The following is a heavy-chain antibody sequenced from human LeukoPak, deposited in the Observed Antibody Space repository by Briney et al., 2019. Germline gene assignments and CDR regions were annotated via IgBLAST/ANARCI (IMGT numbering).Heavy chain of an antibody. CDR1: GYTFTGYY. Sequence: ASVKVSCTASGYTFTGYYMHWVRQAPGQGLEWMGWINPNSGGTNYAQKFQGWVTMTRDTSISTAYMELSRLRSDDTAVYYCARDSGSSWYEVYFGYWGQGTLVTVSS. J-gene: IGHJ4*02. CDR3: ARDSGSSWYEVYFGY. CDR2: INPNSGGT. V-gene: IGHV1-2*04. D-gene: IGHD6-13*01.